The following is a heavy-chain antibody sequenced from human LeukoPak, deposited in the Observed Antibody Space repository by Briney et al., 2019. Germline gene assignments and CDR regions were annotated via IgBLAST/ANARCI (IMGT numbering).Heavy chain of an antibody. J-gene: IGHJ5*02. D-gene: IGHD1-26*01. CDR3: AAKLPVVGATWFDP. Sequence: SVKVSCKASGFTFTSSAMQWVRQARGQRLEWIGWIVVGSGNTNYAQKFQERVTITRDISTSTAYMELSSLRSEDTAVYYCAAKLPVVGATWFDPWGQGTLVTVSS. CDR2: IVVGSGNT. V-gene: IGHV1-58*02. CDR1: GFTFTSSA.